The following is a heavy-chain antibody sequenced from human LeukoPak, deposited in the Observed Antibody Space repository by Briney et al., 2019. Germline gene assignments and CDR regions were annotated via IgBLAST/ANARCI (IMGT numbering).Heavy chain of an antibody. D-gene: IGHD3-10*01. V-gene: IGHV3-21*01. CDR3: ARGRGPEYYGSGSSTDY. CDR1: GFTFSSYS. J-gene: IGHJ4*02. Sequence: GGSLRLSCATSGFTFSSYSMNWVRQAPGKGLEWVSSISSSNNYIYYADSVKGRFTISRDNAKNSLYLQMNSLRAEDTAVYYCARGRGPEYYGSGSSTDYWGQGTLVTVSS. CDR2: ISSSNNYI.